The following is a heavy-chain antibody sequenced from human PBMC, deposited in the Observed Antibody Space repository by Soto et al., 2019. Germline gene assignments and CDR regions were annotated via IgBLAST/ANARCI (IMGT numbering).Heavy chain of an antibody. V-gene: IGHV4-39*01. CDR3: ARLNSSSWYGDY. CDR1: GGSISSSSYY. D-gene: IGHD6-13*01. Sequence: SETLSLTCTVSGGSISSSSYYWGWIRQPPGKGLEWIGSIYYSGSTYYNPSLKSRVTISVDTSKNQFSLKLSSVTAADTAVYYCARLNSSSWYGDYWGQGTLVTVSS. CDR2: IYYSGST. J-gene: IGHJ4*02.